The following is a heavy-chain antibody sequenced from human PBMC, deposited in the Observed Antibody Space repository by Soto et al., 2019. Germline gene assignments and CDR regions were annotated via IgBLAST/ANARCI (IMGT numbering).Heavy chain of an antibody. J-gene: IGHJ4*02. Sequence: GGSLRLSCAASGFIFSNFAMDWVRLAPGKGLEWVAIVSHDGSKKYYGDSVQGRLTISRDNSKNTLYLQMNSLRPEDTAVYYCAKLSAQIVGASEIDSWGQGTLVTVSS. CDR2: VSHDGSKK. CDR3: AKLSAQIVGASEIDS. D-gene: IGHD1-26*01. CDR1: GFIFSNFA. V-gene: IGHV3-30*18.